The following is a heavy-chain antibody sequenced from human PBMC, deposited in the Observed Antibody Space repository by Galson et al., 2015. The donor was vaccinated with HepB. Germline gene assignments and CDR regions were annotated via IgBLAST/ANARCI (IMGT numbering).Heavy chain of an antibody. CDR2: IYYSGRT. Sequence: SETLSLTCTVSGGSISSSSYYWGWIRQPPGKGLEWIGSIYYSGRTYYNPSLKIRVTISEDTSKNPFSLNLSSVTAADTSVYYCARFGGNSGAYWCQGTLVTVSS. CDR1: GGSISSSSYY. D-gene: IGHD4-23*01. CDR3: ARFGGNSGAY. J-gene: IGHJ4*02. V-gene: IGHV4-39*01.